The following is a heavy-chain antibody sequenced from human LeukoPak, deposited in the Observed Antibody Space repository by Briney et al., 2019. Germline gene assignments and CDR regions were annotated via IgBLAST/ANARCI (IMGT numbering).Heavy chain of an antibody. J-gene: IGHJ5*02. CDR3: ARDDFDTAMVYNFFDP. Sequence: ASVKISCKASGYTFSGHYIHWVRQAPGQGLEWMGVLHPTGSSTNYAQKFQGRVTMTRDTSTSTGYMALRGLTSEDTAVYYCARDDFDTAMVYNFFDPWGPGTLVTVSS. CDR1: GYTFSGHY. V-gene: IGHV1-46*01. CDR2: LHPTGSST. D-gene: IGHD5-18*01.